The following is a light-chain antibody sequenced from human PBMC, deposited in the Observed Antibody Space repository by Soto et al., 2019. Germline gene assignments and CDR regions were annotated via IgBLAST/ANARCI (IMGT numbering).Light chain of an antibody. CDR2: DIS. CDR3: QLYSRSPRQIT. V-gene: IGKV3-20*01. CDR1: QSVGSSS. J-gene: IGKJ5*01. Sequence: VLTQSPDTLSLSPRERATLSCRASQSVGSSSLGWYQQKPGQAPRLVIFDISNRATGIPDRFSGRGSGTDCTLTISRLEPEDFAVYYCQLYSRSPRQITVGQGTRLESK.